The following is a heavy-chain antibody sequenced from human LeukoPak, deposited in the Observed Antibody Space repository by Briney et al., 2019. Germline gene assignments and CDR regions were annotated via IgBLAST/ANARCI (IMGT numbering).Heavy chain of an antibody. CDR2: IYPGDSDT. J-gene: IGHJ3*01. CDR3: ATQGTLTPHNAFDV. D-gene: IGHD2-15*01. V-gene: IGHV5-51*01. CDR1: GYDFANFW. Sequence: GESLKISCQPSGYDFANFWIGWVRQMPGKGLDWMGIIYPGDSDTRYSPSFQGQVTISADKSISTAYLQCTSLKASDTAMYYCATQGTLTPHNAFDVWGQGTMVTVSS.